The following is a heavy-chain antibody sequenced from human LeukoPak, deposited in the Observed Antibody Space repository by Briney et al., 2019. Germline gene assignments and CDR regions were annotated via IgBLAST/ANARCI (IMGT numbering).Heavy chain of an antibody. D-gene: IGHD6-19*01. CDR2: ISSSGSTI. CDR1: GFTFSSYE. Sequence: PGGSLRLSCAASGFTFSSYEMNWVRQAPGKGLEWVSYISSSGSTIYYADSVKGRFTISRDNAKNSLYLQMNSLRAEDTAVYYCARLTIAVAVDYWGQGTLVTVSS. V-gene: IGHV3-48*03. CDR3: ARLTIAVAVDY. J-gene: IGHJ4*02.